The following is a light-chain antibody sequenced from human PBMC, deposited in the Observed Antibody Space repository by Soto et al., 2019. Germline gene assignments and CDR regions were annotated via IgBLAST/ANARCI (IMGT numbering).Light chain of an antibody. Sequence: QSALTQPASVSGSPGQSITISCTGTSSDVGSYNLVSWYQHHPGEAPKLIIYEATKRPSGVSHRFSGSKSGNTASLTISGLQAEDEADYYCCSYAGSGIPYVIFGGGTKLTVL. CDR3: CSYAGSGIPYVI. CDR1: SSDVGSYNL. J-gene: IGLJ2*01. V-gene: IGLV2-23*01. CDR2: EAT.